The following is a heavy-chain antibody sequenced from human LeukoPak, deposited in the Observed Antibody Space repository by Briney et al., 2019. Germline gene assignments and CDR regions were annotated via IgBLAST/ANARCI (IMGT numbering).Heavy chain of an antibody. Sequence: SETLSLTCTVSGGSISSYYWSWIRQPPGKGLEWIGYIYYSGSTNYNPSLKSRVTISVDTSKNQFSLKLTSVTAADTAVYYCARGDYSSSWTDFDYWGQGTLVTVSS. V-gene: IGHV4-59*01. CDR2: IYYSGST. CDR3: ARGDYSSSWTDFDY. J-gene: IGHJ4*02. D-gene: IGHD6-13*01. CDR1: GGSISSYY.